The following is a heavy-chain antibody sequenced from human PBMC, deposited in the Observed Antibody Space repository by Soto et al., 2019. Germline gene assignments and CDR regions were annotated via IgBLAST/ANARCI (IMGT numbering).Heavy chain of an antibody. Sequence: SETLSLTCAVSAYSITNDNWWGWIRQPPGKGLEWIGYIYYSGSTYYNPSLKSRVTISVDTSKNQFSLKLSSVTAADTAVYYCARDLRFRGFYGMDVWGQGTTVTVSS. J-gene: IGHJ6*02. D-gene: IGHD3-10*01. CDR2: IYYSGST. CDR3: ARDLRFRGFYGMDV. V-gene: IGHV4-28*03. CDR1: AYSITNDNW.